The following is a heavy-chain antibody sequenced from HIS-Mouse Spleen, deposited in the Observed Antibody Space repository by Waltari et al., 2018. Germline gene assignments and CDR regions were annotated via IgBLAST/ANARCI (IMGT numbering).Heavy chain of an antibody. V-gene: IGHV4-39*07. CDR3: AREIPYSSSWYDWYF. J-gene: IGHJ2*01. CDR2: IYYSGST. CDR1: GGSLSSSTYY. D-gene: IGHD6-13*01. Sequence: QLQLQESGPGLVKPSETLSLTCTVSGGSLSSSTYYWGWIRQPPGKGLEWIGSIYYSGSTYYNPSLKSRVTISVDTSKNQFSLKLSSVTAADTAVYYCAREIPYSSSWYDWYFGGRGTLVTVSS.